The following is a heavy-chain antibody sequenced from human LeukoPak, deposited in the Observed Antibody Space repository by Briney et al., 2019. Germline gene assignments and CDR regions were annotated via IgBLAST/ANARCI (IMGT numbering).Heavy chain of an antibody. CDR1: GFTFSSYA. J-gene: IGHJ6*03. D-gene: IGHD5-18*01. Sequence: GGSLRLSCAASGFTFSSYAMHWVRQAPGKGLEWVAVISYDGSNKYYADSVKGRFTISRDNSKNTLYLQMNSLRAEDTAVYYCAREGIRGYSILYYMDVWAKGPRSPSP. V-gene: IGHV3-30*04. CDR2: ISYDGSNK. CDR3: AREGIRGYSILYYMDV.